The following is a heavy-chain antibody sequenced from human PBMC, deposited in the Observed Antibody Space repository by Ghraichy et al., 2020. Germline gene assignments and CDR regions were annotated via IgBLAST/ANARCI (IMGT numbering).Heavy chain of an antibody. J-gene: IGHJ4*02. V-gene: IGHV3-74*01. Sequence: GSLRLSCVGSGFSFTYWMHWVRQAPGQGLVWVTRINGDGSVINYADSMKGRFTVSRDNAKNTLYLQMDNLRVDDTAVYYCARAGSYRFDYWGQGTLVTVSS. CDR2: INGDGSVI. CDR1: GFSFTYW. D-gene: IGHD1-26*01. CDR3: ARAGSYRFDY.